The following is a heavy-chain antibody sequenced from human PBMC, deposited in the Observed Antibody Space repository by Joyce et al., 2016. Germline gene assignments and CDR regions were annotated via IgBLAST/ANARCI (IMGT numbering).Heavy chain of an antibody. D-gene: IGHD4-23*01. CDR3: VKGAGGWRLFDY. J-gene: IGHJ4*02. V-gene: IGHV3-23*01. CDR1: GFIFNTSP. CDR2: ITSNGRST. Sequence: EVQLLDSGGNLVQPGGSLRLSCAASGFIFNTSPMAWVRQTPGKGLEWVSAITSNGRSTYYVDSVGGRFTISRDNSKNTLFLQMNSLTAEDTALYFCVKGAGGWRLFDYWGQGTQVLVSS.